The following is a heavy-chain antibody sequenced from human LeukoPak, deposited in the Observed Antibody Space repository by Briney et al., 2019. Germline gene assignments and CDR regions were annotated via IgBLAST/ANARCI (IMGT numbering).Heavy chain of an antibody. V-gene: IGHV3-30*07. CDR2: ISYDARSN. CDR3: GRDSRWAQPDY. D-gene: IGHD5-24*01. Sequence: GGSLRLSCTASGFTFTSHSMHWVRQAPGKGLEWVAVISYDARSNFHVDSVKGRFTISRDNSKNTVYLQINSLTAEDTAVYFCGRDSRWAQPDYWGQGTLVTVSS. J-gene: IGHJ4*02. CDR1: GFTFTSHS.